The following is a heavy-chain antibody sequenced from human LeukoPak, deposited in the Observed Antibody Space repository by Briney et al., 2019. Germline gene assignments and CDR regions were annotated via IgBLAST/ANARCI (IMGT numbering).Heavy chain of an antibody. D-gene: IGHD6-6*01. CDR1: GYSISSGYY. CDR3: ARLPPYSSSAYYFDY. J-gene: IGHJ4*02. CDR2: IYHSGNT. Sequence: SETLSLTCAVSGYSISSGYYWGWIQQPPGKGLEWIGNIYHSGNTYYNPSLKSRVTISVDTSKNQFSLKLRSVTAADTAVYYCARLPPYSSSAYYFDYWGQGTLVTVSS. V-gene: IGHV4-38-2*01.